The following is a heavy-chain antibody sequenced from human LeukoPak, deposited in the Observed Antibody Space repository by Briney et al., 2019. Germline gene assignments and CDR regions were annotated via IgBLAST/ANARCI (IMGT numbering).Heavy chain of an antibody. CDR2: ISGSGGST. Sequence: GGSLRLSCAASGFTFSSYAMSGVRQAPGKGLEWVSAISGSGGSTYYADSVKGRFTISRDNSKNTLYLQMNSLRAEDTAVYYCAKVMVRGVISDYWGQGTLVTVSS. CDR1: GFTFSSYA. CDR3: AKVMVRGVISDY. J-gene: IGHJ4*02. V-gene: IGHV3-23*01. D-gene: IGHD3-10*01.